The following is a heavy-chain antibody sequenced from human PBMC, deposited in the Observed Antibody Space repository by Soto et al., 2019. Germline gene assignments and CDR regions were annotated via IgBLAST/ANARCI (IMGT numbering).Heavy chain of an antibody. CDR1: GYTFTGYY. D-gene: IGHD6-13*01. V-gene: IGHV1-2*02. Sequence: ASVKVSCKASGYTFTGYYMHWVRQAPGQGLEWMGWINPNSGGTNYAQKFQGRVTMTRDTSISTAYMELSRLRSDDTAVYYCARGRVPEQQLVHTPPWFDPWGQGTLVTVSS. CDR2: INPNSGGT. J-gene: IGHJ5*02. CDR3: ARGRVPEQQLVHTPPWFDP.